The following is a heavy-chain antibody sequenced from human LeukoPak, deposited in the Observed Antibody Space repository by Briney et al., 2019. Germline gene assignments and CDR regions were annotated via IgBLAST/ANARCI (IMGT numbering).Heavy chain of an antibody. D-gene: IGHD6-19*01. J-gene: IGHJ3*02. CDR3: AGRRQFAFDI. CDR2: IYSGGST. V-gene: IGHV4-59*08. CDR1: GGSLNSHY. Sequence: PSDTLSLTGSVSGGSLNSHYLNWLRQPPGRGLEWIGYIYSGGSTSYNPSLKSQVTISEDPPHTHFPLKVTSTAAADTAVYYCAGRRQFAFDIWGQGTMVTVSS.